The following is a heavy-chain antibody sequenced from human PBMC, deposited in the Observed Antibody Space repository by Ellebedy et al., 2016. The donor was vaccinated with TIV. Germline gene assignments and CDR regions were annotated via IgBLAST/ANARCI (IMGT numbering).Heavy chain of an antibody. CDR2: MYSEGTT. V-gene: IGHV3-66*04. Sequence: GESLKISCAASGITVSGNYINWVRQAPGKGLEWLSIMYSEGTTYYADSVKGRFTISRDNAKNSLYLQMNSLRAEDTAVYYCARPLYYDSSGYGMDVWGQGTTVTVSS. CDR1: GITVSGNY. CDR3: ARPLYYDSSGYGMDV. D-gene: IGHD3-22*01. J-gene: IGHJ6*02.